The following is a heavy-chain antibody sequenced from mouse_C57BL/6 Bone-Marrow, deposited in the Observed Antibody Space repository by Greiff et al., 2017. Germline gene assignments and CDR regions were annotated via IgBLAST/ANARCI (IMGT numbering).Heavy chain of an antibody. D-gene: IGHD2-3*01. CDR1: GYTFTSYG. Sequence: QVQLQQSGAELARPGASVKLSCKASGYTFTSYGISWVKQRTGQGLEWIGEIYPRSGNTYYNEKFKGKATLTADKSSSTAYMELRSLTSEDSAGYFCARRDDFAYWGQGTLVTVSA. V-gene: IGHV1-81*01. J-gene: IGHJ3*01. CDR2: IYPRSGNT. CDR3: ARRDDFAY.